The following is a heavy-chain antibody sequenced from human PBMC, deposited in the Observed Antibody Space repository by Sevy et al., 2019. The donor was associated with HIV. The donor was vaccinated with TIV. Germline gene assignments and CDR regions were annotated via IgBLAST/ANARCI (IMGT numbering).Heavy chain of an antibody. CDR3: ARDGGWYNYAPSDY. V-gene: IGHV3-30*03. Sequence: GGSLRLSCAASGFSFSSNAMHWVRKAPGKGLEGQSVLSYDGIKKYYADSVKGRFTISRDNSKNTLYLQMNSLRPEDTAVYYCARDGGWYNYAPSDYWGQGTLVTVSS. CDR1: GFSFSSNA. J-gene: IGHJ4*02. D-gene: IGHD1-1*01. CDR2: LSYDGIKK.